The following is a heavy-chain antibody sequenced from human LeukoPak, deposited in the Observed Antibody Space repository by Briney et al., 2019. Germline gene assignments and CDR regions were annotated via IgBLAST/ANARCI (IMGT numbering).Heavy chain of an antibody. D-gene: IGHD2-21*01. CDR1: GFTFSSYA. CDR2: ISYDGSNK. CDR3: ANAIKAWGEDYFDY. J-gene: IGHJ4*02. V-gene: IGHV3-30*04. Sequence: GGSLRLSCAASGFTFSSYAMHWVRQAPGKGLEWVAVISYDGSNKYYADSVKGRFTISRDNSKNTLYLQMNSLRAEDTAVYYCANAIKAWGEDYFDYWGQGTLVTVSS.